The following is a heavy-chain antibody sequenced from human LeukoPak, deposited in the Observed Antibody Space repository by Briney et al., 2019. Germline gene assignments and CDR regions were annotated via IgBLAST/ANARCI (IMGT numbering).Heavy chain of an antibody. CDR1: GDSINSLGL. J-gene: IGHJ4*02. D-gene: IGHD3-22*01. V-gene: IGHV4-4*02. CDR2: MYLSGTT. CDR3: AGLVGRYSSGLYYYYFGY. Sequence: SETLSLTCTVSGDSINSLGLWSWVRQPPGKGLEWIGEMYLSGTTHSNPSVKSRVTISIDKSKNQFFLNLSSVTAADTAVYYCAGLVGRYSSGLYYYYFGYWGQGTLVTVSS.